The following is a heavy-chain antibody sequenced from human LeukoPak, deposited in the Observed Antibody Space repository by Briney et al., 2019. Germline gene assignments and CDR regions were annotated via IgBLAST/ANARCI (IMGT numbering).Heavy chain of an antibody. J-gene: IGHJ5*02. Sequence: GASVKVSCKASGYTFTSYDINWVRQATGQGLEWMGWMNPNSGNTGYAQKFQGRVTITRNTSISTAYMELSSLRSEDTAVYYCARGDLGLWFGELLQGWFDPWGQGTLVTVSS. D-gene: IGHD3-10*01. CDR3: ARGDLGLWFGELLQGWFDP. CDR1: GYTFTSYD. CDR2: MNPNSGNT. V-gene: IGHV1-8*03.